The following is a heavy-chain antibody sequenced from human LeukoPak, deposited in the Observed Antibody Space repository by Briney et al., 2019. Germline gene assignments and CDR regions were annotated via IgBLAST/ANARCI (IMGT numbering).Heavy chain of an antibody. V-gene: IGHV3-23*01. Sequence: GGSLRLSCAASGFTFSSYAMSWVRQAPGKGLEWVSAISGSGGSTYYADSVKGRFTISRDNSKNTLYLQMNSLRAEDAAVYYCARVLHTVRFYYYYYMDVWGTGTTVTVSS. CDR3: ARVLHTVRFYYYYYMDV. J-gene: IGHJ6*03. D-gene: IGHD4-17*01. CDR2: ISGSGGST. CDR1: GFTFSSYA.